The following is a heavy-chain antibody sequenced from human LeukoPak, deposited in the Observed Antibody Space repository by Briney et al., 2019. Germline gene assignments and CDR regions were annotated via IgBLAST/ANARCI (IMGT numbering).Heavy chain of an antibody. D-gene: IGHD2-15*01. V-gene: IGHV1-2*02. CDR3: ARDYCSGGSCYFAEYFQH. CDR1: GYTFTGYY. Sequence: ASVKVSCKASGYTFTGYYMHWVRQAPGQGLEWMGWINPNSGGTNYAQKFQGRVTMTRDTSISTAYRELSRLRSDDTAVYYCARDYCSGGSCYFAEYFQHWGQGTLVTVSS. J-gene: IGHJ1*01. CDR2: INPNSGGT.